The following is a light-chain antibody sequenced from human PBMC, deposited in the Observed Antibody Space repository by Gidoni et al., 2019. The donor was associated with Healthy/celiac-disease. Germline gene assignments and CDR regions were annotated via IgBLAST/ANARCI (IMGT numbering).Light chain of an antibody. Sequence: QSVLTQLPSASETPGQRVTISCSGSSSNIGSNYVYWYQQLPGTAPKLLIYRNNQRPSGVPDRFSGSKSGTSASLAISGLRSEDEADYYCAAWDDSLSGWVFGGGTKLTVL. J-gene: IGLJ3*02. CDR1: SSNIGSNY. V-gene: IGLV1-47*01. CDR2: RNN. CDR3: AAWDDSLSGWV.